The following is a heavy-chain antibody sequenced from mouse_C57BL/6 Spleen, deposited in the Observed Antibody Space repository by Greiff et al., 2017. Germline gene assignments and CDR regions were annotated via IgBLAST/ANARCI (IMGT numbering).Heavy chain of an antibody. V-gene: IGHV1-69*01. D-gene: IGHD2-2*01. CDR1: GYTFTSYW. Sequence: VQLQQPGAELVMPGASVKLSCKASGYTFTSYWMHWVKQRPGQGLEWIGEIDPSDSYTNYNQKFKGKSTLTVDKSSSPAYMQLSSLTSEDSAVYYCARDPIWLHAMDYWGQGTSVTVSS. CDR2: IDPSDSYT. J-gene: IGHJ4*01. CDR3: ARDPIWLHAMDY.